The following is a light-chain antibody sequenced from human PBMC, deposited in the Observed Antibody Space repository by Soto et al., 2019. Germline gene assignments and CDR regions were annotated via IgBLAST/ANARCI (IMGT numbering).Light chain of an antibody. CDR2: DAS. Sequence: DIQMTQSPSTLSASVGDRVTISCRASQSISSWLVWYQQKPGKAPKVLIYDASSLESGVPSRFSGSGSGTEFTLTISSLQPDDFATYYCQQYNNYSPTFGQGTKVEVK. V-gene: IGKV1-5*01. CDR1: QSISSW. CDR3: QQYNNYSPT. J-gene: IGKJ1*01.